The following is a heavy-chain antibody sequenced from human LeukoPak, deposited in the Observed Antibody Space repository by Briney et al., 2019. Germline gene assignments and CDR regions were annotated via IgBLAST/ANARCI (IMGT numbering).Heavy chain of an antibody. CDR2: IYHSGST. V-gene: IGHV4-38-2*02. CDR1: GYSISSGYY. Sequence: SETLSLTCTVSGYSISSGYYWGWIRQPPGKGLEWIGSIYHSGSTYYNPSLKSRVTISVDTSKNQFSLKLSSVTAADTAVYFCARGVYYDFWSGYTFDAFDIWGQGTMVTVSS. D-gene: IGHD3-3*01. J-gene: IGHJ3*02. CDR3: ARGVYYDFWSGYTFDAFDI.